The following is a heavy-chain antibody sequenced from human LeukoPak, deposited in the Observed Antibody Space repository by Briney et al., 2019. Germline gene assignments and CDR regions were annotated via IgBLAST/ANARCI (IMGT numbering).Heavy chain of an antibody. D-gene: IGHD3-22*01. CDR3: ARKKYYYDTSANGWFDP. CDR2: INQDGSEK. Sequence: GGSLRLSCAASGFTVSSNYMSWVRQAPGKGLEWVATINQDGSEKSYVDSVKGRFTISRDNAKNSLSLQMNSLRAEDTAVYYCARKKYYYDTSANGWFDPWGQGTLVAVSS. J-gene: IGHJ5*02. CDR1: GFTVSSNY. V-gene: IGHV3-7*01.